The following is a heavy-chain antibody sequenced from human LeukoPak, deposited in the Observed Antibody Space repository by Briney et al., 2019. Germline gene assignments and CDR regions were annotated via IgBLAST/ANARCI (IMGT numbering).Heavy chain of an antibody. CDR1: GFTFDDYG. CDR3: VLTSGSGSYRGYLNY. Sequence: PGGSLRLSCVASGFTFDDYGIGWVRQAPGKGLEWVSGINWNGGSTDYADSVKGRFTISRGNAKNSVYLQMSSLRVEDTALYHCVLTSGSGSYRGYLNYWGQGTLVTASS. V-gene: IGHV3-20*01. J-gene: IGHJ4*02. CDR2: INWNGGST. D-gene: IGHD3-10*01.